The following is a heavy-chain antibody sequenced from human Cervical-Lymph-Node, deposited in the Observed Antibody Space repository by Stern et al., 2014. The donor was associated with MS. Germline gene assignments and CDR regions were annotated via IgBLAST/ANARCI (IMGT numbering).Heavy chain of an antibody. D-gene: IGHD1-1*01. J-gene: IGHJ6*02. CDR2: IYFSGST. V-gene: IGHV4-59*01. Sequence: VQLVESGPGLVKPSETLSLTCIVSGGSISSYYWSWIRQPPGKGLAWIGHIYFSGSTDYNPSLQSRVTMSADISKNQISLRLSSVTAADTAMYYCARAPYDFTNWYGMDVWGQGTTVTVSS. CDR1: GGSISSYY. CDR3: ARAPYDFTNWYGMDV.